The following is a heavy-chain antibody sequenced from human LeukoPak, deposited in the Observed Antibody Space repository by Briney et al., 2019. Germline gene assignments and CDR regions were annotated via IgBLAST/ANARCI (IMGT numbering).Heavy chain of an antibody. V-gene: IGHV4-59*01. CDR1: GGSISSYY. J-gene: IGHJ4*02. CDR3: ARRGHQSEVVFDY. Sequence: SETLSLTCTVSGGSISSYYWSWIRQPPGKGLEWIGYIYYSGSTNYNPSLKSRVTISVDTSKNQFSLKLSSVTAADTAVYYCARRGHQSEVVFDYWGQGILVTVSS. CDR2: IYYSGST. D-gene: IGHD2-15*01.